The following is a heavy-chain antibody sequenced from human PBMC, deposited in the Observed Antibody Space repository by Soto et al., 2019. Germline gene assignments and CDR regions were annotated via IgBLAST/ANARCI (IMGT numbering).Heavy chain of an antibody. D-gene: IGHD4-17*01. J-gene: IGHJ4*02. Sequence: EVQLVESGGGLVQPGGSLRLSCTASGFTLSNYWMNWVRQAPEKGMEWVANIKQDGSEKTYVYSVKGRFTISRDNAKNSLYLQMNILRADDTAMYYCMTTVTTFGCWGQGTRVTVSS. CDR1: GFTLSNYW. CDR3: MTTVTTFGC. V-gene: IGHV3-7*05. CDR2: IKQDGSEK.